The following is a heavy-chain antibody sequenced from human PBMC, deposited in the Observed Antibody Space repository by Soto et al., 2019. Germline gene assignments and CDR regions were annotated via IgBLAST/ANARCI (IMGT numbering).Heavy chain of an antibody. Sequence: SVEVSCKXSGGTFSSYAISWVRQAPGQGLEWMGGIIPIFGTANYAQKFQGRVTITADESTSTAYMELSSLRSEDTAVYYCARDAAAGPNWFDPWGQGTLVTVSS. CDR3: ARDAAAGPNWFDP. V-gene: IGHV1-69*13. D-gene: IGHD6-13*01. J-gene: IGHJ5*02. CDR2: IIPIFGTA. CDR1: GGTFSSYA.